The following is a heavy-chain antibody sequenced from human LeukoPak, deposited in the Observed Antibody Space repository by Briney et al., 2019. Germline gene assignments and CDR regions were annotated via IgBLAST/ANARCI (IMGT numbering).Heavy chain of an antibody. CDR3: ARAPRAAHTFRKGYCSGGSCYGGLYNP. V-gene: IGHV7-4-1*02. CDR1: GYTFTSYA. J-gene: IGHJ5*02. D-gene: IGHD2-15*01. CDR2: INTNTGNP. Sequence: ASVKVSCKASGYTFTSYAMNWVRQAPGQGLEWMGWINTNTGNPTYAQGFTGRFVFSLDTSVSTAYLQISSLKAEDTAVYYCARAPRAAHTFRKGYCSGGSCYGGLYNPWGQGTLVTVSS.